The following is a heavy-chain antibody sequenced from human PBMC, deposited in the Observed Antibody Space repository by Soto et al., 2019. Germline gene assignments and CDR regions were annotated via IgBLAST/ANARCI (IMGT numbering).Heavy chain of an antibody. Sequence: QVQLQESGPGLVKPSQTLSLTGTGSGGSSRRGGYYWSWIRQHTGKGLEWSGYIYYKGSTYYNPSVKRRGTISADTSKIQFSRKLSSVPAAGTSVYSSATAAQYCSPFRWFVPWGQGTLVTVSS. CDR2: IYYKGST. CDR3: ATAAQYCSPFRWFVP. V-gene: IGHV4-31*03. J-gene: IGHJ5*02. CDR1: GGSSRRGGYY. D-gene: IGHD6-6*01.